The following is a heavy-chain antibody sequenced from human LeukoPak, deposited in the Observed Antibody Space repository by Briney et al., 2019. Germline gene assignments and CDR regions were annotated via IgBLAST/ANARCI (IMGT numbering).Heavy chain of an antibody. CDR2: VGGNGGYT. CDR3: AKNLTGYWYYGMNV. Sequence: GGSLRLSCAASGFPFSSYAMSWVRQAPGKGLEWVSVVGGNGGYTYYADSVRGRSTISRDNSKNTLFLQMNSLRAEDTAVYYCAKNLTGYWYYGMNVWGQGATVTVSS. CDR1: GFPFSSYA. J-gene: IGHJ6*02. V-gene: IGHV3-23*01. D-gene: IGHD3-9*01.